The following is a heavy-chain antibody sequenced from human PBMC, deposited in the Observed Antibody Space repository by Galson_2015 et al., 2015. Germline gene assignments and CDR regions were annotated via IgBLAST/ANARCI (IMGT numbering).Heavy chain of an antibody. CDR2: INPSGGST. CDR3: AREGHTAADY. CDR1: GYTFTSYY. Sequence: SVKVSCKASGYTFTSYYMHWVRQAPGQGLEWMGIINPSGGSTTYAQKFQGRVTMTRDTSTSTVYMELSSLRSDDTAVYYCAREGHTAADYWGQGTLVTVSS. D-gene: IGHD5-18*01. J-gene: IGHJ4*02. V-gene: IGHV1-46*01.